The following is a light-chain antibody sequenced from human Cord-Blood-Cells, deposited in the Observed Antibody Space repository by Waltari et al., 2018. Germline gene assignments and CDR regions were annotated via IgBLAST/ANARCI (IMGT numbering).Light chain of an antibody. CDR1: SSDVRGYNY. Sequence: QSALTQPRSVSGSPGQSVTISCPGTSSDVRGYNYVSWYQQHPGKAPKLMIYDVSKRPSGVPDRFSGSKSGNTASLTISGLQAEDEADYYCCSYAGSYTLFGGGTKLTVL. V-gene: IGLV2-11*01. CDR2: DVS. CDR3: CSYAGSYTL. J-gene: IGLJ2*01.